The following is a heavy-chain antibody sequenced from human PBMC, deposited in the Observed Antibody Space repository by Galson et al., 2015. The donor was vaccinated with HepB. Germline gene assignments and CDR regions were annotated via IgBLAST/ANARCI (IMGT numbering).Heavy chain of an antibody. Sequence: ETLSLTCTVSGVSISEYYWSWVRQPAGKGLEWIGRLYTNDSTNYNPSLKSRVTISVDTSKNQFSLKLSSVTAADTAVYYCTRHQEHRGKGIWNDGTSYYFDYWGQGTLVTVSS. CDR1: GVSISEYY. J-gene: IGHJ4*02. CDR3: TRHQEHRGKGIWNDGTSYYFDY. D-gene: IGHD1-1*01. CDR2: LYTNDST. V-gene: IGHV4-4*07.